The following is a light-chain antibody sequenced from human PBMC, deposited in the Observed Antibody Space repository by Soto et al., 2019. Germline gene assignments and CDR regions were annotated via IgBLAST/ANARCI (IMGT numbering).Light chain of an antibody. V-gene: IGLV1-47*02. CDR1: SSNVVTNF. CDR3: ATWDDSLSGAI. Sequence: QSVLTQPPSASGTPGQKVTISCSGASSNVVTNFVFWYQQFPGTAPRLLIHSNTQRPSGVPDRFSGSKSGTSASLAISGLQSGDEADYYCATWDDSLSGAIFGGGTKLTVL. J-gene: IGLJ2*01. CDR2: SNT.